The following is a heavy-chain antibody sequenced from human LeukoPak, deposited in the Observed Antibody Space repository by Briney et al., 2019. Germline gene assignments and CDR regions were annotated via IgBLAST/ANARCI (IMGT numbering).Heavy chain of an antibody. CDR2: IYYNGST. V-gene: IGHV4-39*01. J-gene: IGHJ4*02. CDR1: GGSISSSSYY. D-gene: IGHD6-13*01. CDR3: ARLDVAAAGPYYFDY. Sequence: PSETLSLTCTVSGGSISSSSYYWGWIRQPPGKGLEWIGSIYYNGSTYYNPSLKSRVTISVDTSKNQFSLKLSSVTAADTAVYYCARLDVAAAGPYYFDYWGQGTLVTVSS.